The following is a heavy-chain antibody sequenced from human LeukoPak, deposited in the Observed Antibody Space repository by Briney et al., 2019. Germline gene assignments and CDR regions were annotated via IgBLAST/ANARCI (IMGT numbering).Heavy chain of an antibody. V-gene: IGHV4-30-2*01. CDR3: ARLSGYYYVLDY. J-gene: IGHJ4*02. CDR2: IYHSGST. Sequence: SETLSLTCAVSGGSISSGGSSWSWIRQPPGKGLEWIGYIYHSGSTYYNPSLKSRVTISVDRSKNQFSLKLSSVTAADTAVYYCARLSGYYYVLDYWGQGTLVTVSS. D-gene: IGHD3-22*01. CDR1: GGSISSGGSS.